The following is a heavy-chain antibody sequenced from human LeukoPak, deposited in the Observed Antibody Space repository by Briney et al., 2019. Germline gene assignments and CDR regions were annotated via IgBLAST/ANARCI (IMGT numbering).Heavy chain of an antibody. CDR1: GVSISSFY. CDR2: IYYSGST. V-gene: IGHV4-59*01. Sequence: SETLSLTCTVSGVSISSFYWSWIRQPPGKGLECIGYIYYSGSTNYNPSLNSRVTISVDTSKNQFSLNLSSVTAADTAVYYCVRSLGTYYYDISGFVYFQHWGQGTLVTVSS. J-gene: IGHJ1*01. D-gene: IGHD3-22*01. CDR3: VRSLGTYYYDISGFVYFQH.